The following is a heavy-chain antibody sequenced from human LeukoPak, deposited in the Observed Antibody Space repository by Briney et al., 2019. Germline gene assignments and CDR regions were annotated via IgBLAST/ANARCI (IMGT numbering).Heavy chain of an antibody. J-gene: IGHJ1*01. Sequence: PGGSLRLSCAASGSTFSSYGMHWVRQAPGKGLEWVAFIRYDGSNKYYADSVKGRFTISRDNSKNTLYLQMNSLRAEDTAVYYCAKGRNYYDSSGYYYVAEYFQHWGQGTLVTVSS. CDR3: AKGRNYYDSSGYYYVAEYFQH. CDR2: IRYDGSNK. CDR1: GSTFSSYG. D-gene: IGHD3-22*01. V-gene: IGHV3-30*02.